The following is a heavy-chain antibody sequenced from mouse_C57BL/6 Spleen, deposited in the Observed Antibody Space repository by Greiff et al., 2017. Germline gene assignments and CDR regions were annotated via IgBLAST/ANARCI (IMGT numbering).Heavy chain of an antibody. CDR2: IRNKANNHAT. V-gene: IGHV6-6*01. D-gene: IGHD2-12*01. Sequence: EVKVVESGGGLVQPGGSMKLSCAASGFTFSDAWMDWVRQSPEKGLEWVAEIRNKANNHATYYAESVKGRFTISRDDSKSSVYLQMNSLRAEDTGIYYCTRGPFTTGFDYWGQGTTLTVSS. J-gene: IGHJ2*01. CDR1: GFTFSDAW. CDR3: TRGPFTTGFDY.